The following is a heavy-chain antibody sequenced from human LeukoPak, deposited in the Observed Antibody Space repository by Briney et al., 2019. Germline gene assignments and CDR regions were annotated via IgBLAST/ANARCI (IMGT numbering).Heavy chain of an antibody. CDR2: IYSGGST. CDR1: GFTVSSNY. Sequence: GGSLRLSCAASGFTVSSNYMSWVRQAPGKGLEWVSVIYSGGSTYYADSVKGRFAISRDNSKNTLYLQMNSLRAEDTAVYYCARGALPDADPWGSYYYYYMDVWGKGTTVTISS. D-gene: IGHD7-27*01. J-gene: IGHJ6*03. V-gene: IGHV3-66*01. CDR3: ARGALPDADPWGSYYYYYMDV.